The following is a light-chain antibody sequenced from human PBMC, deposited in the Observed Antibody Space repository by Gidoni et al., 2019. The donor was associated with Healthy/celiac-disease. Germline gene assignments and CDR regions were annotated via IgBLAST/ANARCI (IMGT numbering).Light chain of an antibody. CDR1: QSVSSSY. V-gene: IGKV3-20*01. CDR3: QQYGSSPPIP. CDR2: GAS. J-gene: IGKJ5*01. Sequence: EIVLTQSPGTLSLSQGERATLSCRASQSVSSSYLAWYKQKPGQAPRLLIYGASSRATGIPDRFSGSGSGTDFTLTISRLEPEDFAVYYCQQYGSSPPIPFVQGTRLEIK.